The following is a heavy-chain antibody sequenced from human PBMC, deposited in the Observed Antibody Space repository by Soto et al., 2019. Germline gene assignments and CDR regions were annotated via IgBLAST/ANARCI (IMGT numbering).Heavy chain of an antibody. CDR1: GFTVSTYG. V-gene: IGHV3-30*03. CDR3: TGEVASGY. Sequence: QVQLVESGGGVVQPGRSLRLSCAVSGFTVSTYGMHWVRQAPGQGLEWVAVISRDGGTKFYADSVKGRFTISRDNSRNTLFLEMKSLRGDDMAVYYCTGEVASGYGGQGTLVPVSS. D-gene: IGHD7-27*01. CDR2: ISRDGGTK. J-gene: IGHJ4*02.